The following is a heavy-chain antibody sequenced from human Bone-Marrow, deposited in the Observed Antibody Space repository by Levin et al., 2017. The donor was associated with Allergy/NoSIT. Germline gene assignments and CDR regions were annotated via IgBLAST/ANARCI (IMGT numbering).Heavy chain of an antibody. J-gene: IGHJ2*01. D-gene: IGHD6-6*01. CDR3: ASGSSSPWYFDL. CDR1: GFTFDDYT. Sequence: PGGSLRLSCAASGFTFDDYTMHWVRQAPGKGLEWVSLISWDGGSTYYADSVKGRFTISRDNSKNSLYLQMNSLRTEDTALYYCASGSSSPWYFDLWGRGTLVTVSS. CDR2: ISWDGGST. V-gene: IGHV3-43*01.